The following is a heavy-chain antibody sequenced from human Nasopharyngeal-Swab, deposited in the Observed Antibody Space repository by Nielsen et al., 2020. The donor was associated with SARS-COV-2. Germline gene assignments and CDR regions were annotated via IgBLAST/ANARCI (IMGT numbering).Heavy chain of an antibody. Sequence: GESLKISCVASGFIFSSYSMNWVRQAPGKGLEWVSSISSSSSYIYYADSVKGRFTISRDNAKNSLYLQMNSLRAEDTAVYYCARDRGYSGTYDAFDIWGQGTMVTVSS. CDR1: GFIFSSYS. CDR3: ARDRGYSGTYDAFDI. J-gene: IGHJ3*02. CDR2: ISSSSSYI. D-gene: IGHD1-26*01. V-gene: IGHV3-21*01.